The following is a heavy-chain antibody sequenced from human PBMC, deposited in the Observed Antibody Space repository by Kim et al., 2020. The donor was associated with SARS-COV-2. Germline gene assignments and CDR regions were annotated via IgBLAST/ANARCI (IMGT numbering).Heavy chain of an antibody. D-gene: IGHD3-3*01. CDR1: GGSFSGYY. Sequence: SETLSLTCAVYGGSFSGYYCSWIRQPPGKGLEWIGEIKHSGSTNYNPSLKSRVTISVDTSKNQFSLKLSSVTAADTAVYYCARVGRFLEWLLSNHYYYYMDVWGKGTTVTVSS. V-gene: IGHV4-34*01. CDR3: ARVGRFLEWLLSNHYYYYMDV. CDR2: IKHSGST. J-gene: IGHJ6*03.